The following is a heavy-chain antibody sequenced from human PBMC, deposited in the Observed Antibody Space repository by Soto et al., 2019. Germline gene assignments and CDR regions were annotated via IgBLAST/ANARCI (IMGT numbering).Heavy chain of an antibody. CDR2: IYYSGNT. V-gene: IGHV4-39*01. CDR3: ARVYGSGSYYFDY. CDR1: GDSITNAAYY. D-gene: IGHD3-10*01. Sequence: QLQLQESGPGLVKPSETLSLTCTVSGDSITNAAYYWGWIRQPPGKGLECIGIIYYSGNTYYNPSLKSRVTMSVDTSKNQFSLKLSSVSAADTSMYYCARVYGSGSYYFDYWGQGTLVTVSS. J-gene: IGHJ4*02.